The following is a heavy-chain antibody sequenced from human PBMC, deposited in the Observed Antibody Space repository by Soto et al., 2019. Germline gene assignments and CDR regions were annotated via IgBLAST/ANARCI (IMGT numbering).Heavy chain of an antibody. Sequence: LGGSLRLSCEAFGFAFNSHTMYWVRQPPGKGLEWVSYISTSGSTTNYADSVRGRFTISRDNARNSLSLQMNGLRDEDTAVYYCARGRTDYAYFESWGQGTLVTVSS. J-gene: IGHJ4*02. CDR3: ARGRTDYAYFES. V-gene: IGHV3-48*02. CDR1: GFAFNSHT. D-gene: IGHD3-16*01. CDR2: ISTSGSTT.